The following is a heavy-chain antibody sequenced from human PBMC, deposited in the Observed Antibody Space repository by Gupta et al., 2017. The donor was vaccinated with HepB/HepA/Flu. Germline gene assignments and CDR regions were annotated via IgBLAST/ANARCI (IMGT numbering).Heavy chain of an antibody. V-gene: IGHV3-48*02. CDR3: ARDSGWETAMVYYFDY. CDR1: GFTFGSYS. CDR2: ISSSSSTI. Sequence: EVQLVESGGGLVQPGGSLRLSCAASGFTFGSYSMNWVRQAPGKGLEWVSYISSSSSTIYYADSVKGRFTISRDNAKNSLYLQMKSLRDEDTAVYYCARDSGWETAMVYYFDYWGQGRLVTVSS. D-gene: IGHD5-18*01. J-gene: IGHJ4*02.